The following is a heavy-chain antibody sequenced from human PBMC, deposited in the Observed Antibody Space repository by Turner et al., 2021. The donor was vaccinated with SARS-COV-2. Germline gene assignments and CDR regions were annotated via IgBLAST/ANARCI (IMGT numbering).Heavy chain of an antibody. Sequence: VQLVESGGGLFKPGWSLSLSLASSGFTLSSCSINWVRQAPGKGLEWVSSISRSSSYIYYADSVKGRFTISRDNAKNSLYLQMNSLRAEDTAVYYCASIAAADPKYYHYYGMDVWGQGTTVTVSS. CDR2: ISRSSSYI. J-gene: IGHJ6*02. CDR3: ASIAAADPKYYHYYGMDV. V-gene: IGHV3-21*01. D-gene: IGHD6-13*01. CDR1: GFTLSSCS.